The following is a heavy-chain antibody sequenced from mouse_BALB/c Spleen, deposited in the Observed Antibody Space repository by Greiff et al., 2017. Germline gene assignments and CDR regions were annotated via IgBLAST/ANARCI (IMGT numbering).Heavy chain of an antibody. D-gene: IGHD3-1*01. CDR1: GFTFSDYY. Sequence: DVMLVESGGGLVKPGGSLKLSCAASGFTFSDYYMYWVRQTPEKRLEWVATISDGGSYTYYPDSVKGRFTISRDNAKNNLYLQMSSLKSEDTAMYYCARDARAARATDAMDYWGQGTSVTVSS. CDR3: ARDARAARATDAMDY. CDR2: ISDGGSYT. V-gene: IGHV5-4*02. J-gene: IGHJ4*01.